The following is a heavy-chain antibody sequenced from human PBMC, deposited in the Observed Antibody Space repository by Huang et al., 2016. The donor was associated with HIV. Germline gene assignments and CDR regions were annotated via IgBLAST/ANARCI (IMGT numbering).Heavy chain of an antibody. CDR1: GFTFSSYG. V-gene: IGHV3-30*18. CDR3: AKGGSAAAVLDF. D-gene: IGHD6-13*01. J-gene: IGHJ4*02. CDR2: ISYDAKTK. Sequence: QVQLVESGGGVVQPGRSLRISCAASGFTFSSYGMHWVRQAPGKGLEGVAGISYDAKTKYYAESGKGRFSSSRDNSKTTVYLQLNSLRLEDTAVYYCAKGGSAAAVLDFWGQGTLVTVSS.